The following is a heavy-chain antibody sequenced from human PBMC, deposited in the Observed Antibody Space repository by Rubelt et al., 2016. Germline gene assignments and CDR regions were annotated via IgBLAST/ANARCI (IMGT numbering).Heavy chain of an antibody. J-gene: IGHJ4*02. CDR1: GGSFSGYY. D-gene: IGHD2-2*01. CDR3: ASASSTSHPPRY. V-gene: IGHV4-34*01. Sequence: QVQLQQWGAGLLKPSETLSLTCAVYGGSFSGYYCSWIRQPPGKGLEWIGEINHSGSTNYNPSLKGRGTISVYTSKSQVSRKLRSGTAADTAVYYCASASSTSHPPRYWGQGTLVTVSS. CDR2: INHSGST.